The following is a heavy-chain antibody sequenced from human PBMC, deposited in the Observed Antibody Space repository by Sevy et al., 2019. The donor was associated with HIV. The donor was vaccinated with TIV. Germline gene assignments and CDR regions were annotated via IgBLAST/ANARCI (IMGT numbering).Heavy chain of an antibody. Sequence: GESLKISCAASGFTFSSYAMSWVRQAPGKGLEWVSAISGSGGSTYYADSVKGRFTISRDNSKNTLYLQMNSLRAEDTAVYYCAKVSRTYYYDSSGYHGYWGQGTLVTVSS. J-gene: IGHJ4*02. D-gene: IGHD3-22*01. CDR1: GFTFSSYA. CDR2: ISGSGGST. CDR3: AKVSRTYYYDSSGYHGY. V-gene: IGHV3-23*01.